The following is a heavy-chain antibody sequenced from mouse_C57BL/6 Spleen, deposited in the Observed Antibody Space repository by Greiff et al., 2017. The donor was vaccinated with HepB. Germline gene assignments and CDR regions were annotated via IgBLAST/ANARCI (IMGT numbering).Heavy chain of an antibody. CDR2: ILPGSGST. D-gene: IGHD2-10*01. CDR1: GYTFTGYW. J-gene: IGHJ1*03. Sequence: QVQLQQSGAELMKPGASVKLSCKATGYTFTGYWIEWVKQRPGHGLEWIGEILPGSGSTTYNEKFKGKATFTADTSSNTAYMQLSSLTTEDSAIYYCARNLLPLGDFDVWGTGTTVTVSS. CDR3: ARNLLPLGDFDV. V-gene: IGHV1-9*01.